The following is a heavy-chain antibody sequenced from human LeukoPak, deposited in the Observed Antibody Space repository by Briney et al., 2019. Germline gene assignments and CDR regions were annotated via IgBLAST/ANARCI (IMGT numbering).Heavy chain of an antibody. Sequence: KASETLSLTCTVSGGSISSSSYYWGWTRQPPGKGLEWIGRIYYSGNTFYNPSLKSRVTISVDTSKNHFSLRLSSVTAADTAVYYCARHVNPSITMVRGVIRWFDPWGQGTLVTVSS. V-gene: IGHV4-39*01. CDR2: IYYSGNT. D-gene: IGHD3-10*01. CDR3: ARHVNPSITMVRGVIRWFDP. J-gene: IGHJ5*02. CDR1: GGSISSSSYY.